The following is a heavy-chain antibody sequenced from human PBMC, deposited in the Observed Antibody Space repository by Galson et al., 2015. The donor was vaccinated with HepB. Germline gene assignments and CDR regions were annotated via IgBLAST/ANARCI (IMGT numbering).Heavy chain of an antibody. Sequence: AAHGFNVSDAWLRGAGQAQREGLGWVGRFWSDTDGGTADFAAPVKGRFSISRDDSKNTVYLQMNSLKTEDTAVYFCTTDGGIGPRPLFDYWGQGTLVTVSS. J-gene: IGHJ4*02. CDR1: GFNVSDAW. V-gene: IGHV3-15*01. CDR2: FWSDTDGGTA. CDR3: TTDGGIGPRPLFDY. D-gene: IGHD6-6*01.